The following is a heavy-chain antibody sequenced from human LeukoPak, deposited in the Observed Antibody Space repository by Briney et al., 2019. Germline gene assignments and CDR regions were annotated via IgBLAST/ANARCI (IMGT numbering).Heavy chain of an antibody. V-gene: IGHV4-59*12. Sequence: SETLSLTCTVSAGSISSYYWNWMRQPPGKGLEWIGSIYYSGSTYYNPSLKSRVTISVDTSKNQFSLKLSSVTAADTAVYYCARVSPGGYYGSGSSDAFDIWGQGTMVTVSS. CDR2: IYYSGST. CDR3: ARVSPGGYYGSGSSDAFDI. J-gene: IGHJ3*02. D-gene: IGHD3-10*01. CDR1: AGSISSYY.